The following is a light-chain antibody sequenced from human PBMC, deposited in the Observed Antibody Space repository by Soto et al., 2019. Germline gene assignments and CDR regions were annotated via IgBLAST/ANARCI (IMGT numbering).Light chain of an antibody. J-gene: IGKJ2*01. CDR1: QSISSN. CDR3: QQYYNWPRT. V-gene: IGKV3-15*01. CDR2: GAS. Sequence: EIVMTQSPATLSVSPGERATLSCRASQSISSNLAWYQQKPGQAPRLLIYGASTRATGIPARFSGSRSGTEFTLTMSSLQSEDFAVYYCQQYYNWPRTFGQGTKLEIK.